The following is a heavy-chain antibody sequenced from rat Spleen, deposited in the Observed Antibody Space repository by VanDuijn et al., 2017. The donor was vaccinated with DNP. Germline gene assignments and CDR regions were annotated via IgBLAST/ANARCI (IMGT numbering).Heavy chain of an antibody. J-gene: IGHJ2*01. CDR1: DYSITTNF. V-gene: IGHV3-1*01. CDR3: ARWTRYFDY. D-gene: IGHD1-7*01. CDR2: ISYSGRT. Sequence: EVQLQESGPGLVKPSQSLSLTCSVTDYSITTNFWGWIRKFPGNKMEYIGHISYSGRTDYNPSLKSRISITRDTSRNHFFLHLISVTTEDTATYYCARWTRYFDYWGQGVMVTVSS.